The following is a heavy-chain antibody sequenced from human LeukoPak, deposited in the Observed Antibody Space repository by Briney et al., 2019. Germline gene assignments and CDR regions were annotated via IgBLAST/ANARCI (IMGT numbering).Heavy chain of an antibody. D-gene: IGHD3-22*01. CDR2: IKQDGSEK. CDR1: GFTFSSYW. V-gene: IGHV3-7*01. J-gene: IGHJ4*02. CDR3: ARVYYDSSGYYGGDFDY. Sequence: GGSLRLSCAASGFTFSSYWMSWVRQAPGKGLEWVANIKQDGSEKYYVDSVKGRFTISRDNAKNSLYLQMNSLRAEDTAVYYCARVYYDSSGYYGGDFDYWGQGTLVTVSS.